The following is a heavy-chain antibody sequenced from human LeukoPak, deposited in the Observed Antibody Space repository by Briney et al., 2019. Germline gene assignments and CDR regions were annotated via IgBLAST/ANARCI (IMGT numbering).Heavy chain of an antibody. CDR2: IYSGGST. Sequence: GGSLRLSCAASGFTVSSNYMSWVRQAPGKGLEWVSVIYSGGSTYYADSVKGRFTISRDNSKNTLYLQMNSLRAEDTAVYYCARVVMYGSGIFFGYWGQGTLVTVSS. CDR3: ARVVMYGSGIFFGY. D-gene: IGHD3-10*01. J-gene: IGHJ4*02. V-gene: IGHV3-66*01. CDR1: GFTVSSNY.